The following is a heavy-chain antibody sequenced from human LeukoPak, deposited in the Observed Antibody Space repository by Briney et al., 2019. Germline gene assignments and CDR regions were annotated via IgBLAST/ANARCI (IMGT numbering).Heavy chain of an antibody. CDR3: ARKGYIENWFDP. V-gene: IGHV4-59*01. Sequence: PSETLSLTCTVSGGSISSYYWSWIRQPPGKGLEWIGYIYYSGSTNYNPSLKSRVTISVDTSKNQFSLKLSSVTAADTAVCYCARKGYIENWFDPWGQGTLVTVSS. D-gene: IGHD3-16*02. J-gene: IGHJ5*02. CDR1: GGSISSYY. CDR2: IYYSGST.